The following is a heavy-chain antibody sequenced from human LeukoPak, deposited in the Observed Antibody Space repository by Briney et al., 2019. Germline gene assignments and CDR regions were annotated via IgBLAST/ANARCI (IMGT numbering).Heavy chain of an antibody. CDR1: GFTFSSYS. CDR2: ISSSSSYI. CDR3: ARDSGAFGAAAGSYYYYMDV. D-gene: IGHD6-13*01. V-gene: IGHV3-21*01. Sequence: GGSLRLSCAASGFTFSSYSMNWVRQAPGKGLEWVSSISSSSSYIYYADSVKGRFTISRDNAKNSLYLQMNSLRAEDTAVYYCARDSGAFGAAAGSYYYYMDVWGKGTTVTVSS. J-gene: IGHJ6*03.